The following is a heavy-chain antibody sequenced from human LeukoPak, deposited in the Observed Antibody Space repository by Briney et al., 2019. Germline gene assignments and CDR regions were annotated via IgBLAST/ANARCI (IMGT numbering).Heavy chain of an antibody. CDR3: AKPPGYSSGWFDY. CDR1: GFTFSSSA. Sequence: GGSLRLSCAASGFTFSSSAMSWVRQAPGKGLEWVSAISNNGGYTYYADSVQGRFTISRDNSKSTLCLQMNSLRAEDTAVYYCAKPPGYSSGWFDYWGQGTLVTVSS. D-gene: IGHD6-19*01. CDR2: ISNNGGYT. V-gene: IGHV3-23*01. J-gene: IGHJ4*02.